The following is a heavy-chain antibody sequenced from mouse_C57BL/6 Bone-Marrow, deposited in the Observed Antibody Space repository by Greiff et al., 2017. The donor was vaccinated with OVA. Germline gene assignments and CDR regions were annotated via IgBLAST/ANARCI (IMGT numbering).Heavy chain of an antibody. CDR3: AGGDYYYNSRDWYFDV. CDR2: ILPGSGST. V-gene: IGHV1-9*01. J-gene: IGHJ1*03. D-gene: IGHD1-1*01. Sequence: VQLQQSGAELMKPGASVKLSCKASGYTFTGYWIEWVKQRPGHGLEWIGEILPGSGSTNYNAKFTGKATFTADTSSNTAYMQLSSLTTEDSAIYYGAGGDYYYNSRDWYFDVWGTGTTVTVSS. CDR1: GYTFTGYW.